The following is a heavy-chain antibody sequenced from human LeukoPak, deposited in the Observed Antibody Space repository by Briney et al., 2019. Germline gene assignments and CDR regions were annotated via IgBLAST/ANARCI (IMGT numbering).Heavy chain of an antibody. D-gene: IGHD6-19*01. CDR3: ARVRIAVAGNYYYYYGMDV. J-gene: IGHJ6*02. CDR1: GGSISSGSHY. V-gene: IGHV4-61*02. Sequence: SETLSLTCTVSGGSISSGSHYWSWIRQPAGEGLEWIGRIYTSGSTNYNPSLKSRVTISVDTSKNQFSLKLSSVTAADTAVYYCARVRIAVAGNYYYYYGMDVWGQGTTVTVSS. CDR2: IYTSGST.